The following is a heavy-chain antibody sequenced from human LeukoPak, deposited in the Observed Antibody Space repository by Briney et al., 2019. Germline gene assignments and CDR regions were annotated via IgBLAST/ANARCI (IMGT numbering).Heavy chain of an antibody. V-gene: IGHV3-30*19. D-gene: IGHD6-19*01. Sequence: GGSLRLSCAASGFIFSSYGMHWVRQAPGKGLEWVAVISYDGSNKYYADSVKGRFTISRDNSKNTLYLQMNSLRAEDTAVYYCARGVRAETIAVTGPYGMDVWGQGTTVTVSS. J-gene: IGHJ6*02. CDR3: ARGVRAETIAVTGPYGMDV. CDR1: GFIFSSYG. CDR2: ISYDGSNK.